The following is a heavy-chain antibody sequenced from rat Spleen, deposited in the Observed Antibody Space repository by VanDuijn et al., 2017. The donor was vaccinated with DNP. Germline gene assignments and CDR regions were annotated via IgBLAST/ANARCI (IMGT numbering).Heavy chain of an antibody. Sequence: EVQLVESGGGLVQPGRSLKLSCAASGVTFSDYNMAWVRQAPKKGLAWVATINYDGSSTYYRDSVKGRFTISRDNAKSTLYLQMDSLRSEDTATYYWARPDYWGKGVMVTVSS. CDR3: ARPDY. CDR1: GVTFSDYN. CDR2: INYDGSST. J-gene: IGHJ2*01. V-gene: IGHV5-7*01.